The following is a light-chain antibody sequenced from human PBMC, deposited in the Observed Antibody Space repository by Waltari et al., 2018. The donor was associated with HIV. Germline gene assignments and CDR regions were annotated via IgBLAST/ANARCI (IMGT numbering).Light chain of an antibody. V-gene: IGLV2-14*03. J-gene: IGLJ1*01. CDR2: DVS. Sequence: QSALTQPASVSGSPGQSITISCTGTSSDIGGSNYVSWYQHAPGKAPKLMISDVSHRTAGDSNRFSGSKSGNTASLTISCLQAEDEADYYCSSYTSSSTLGVFGSGTKVTVL. CDR3: SSYTSSSTLGV. CDR1: SSDIGGSNY.